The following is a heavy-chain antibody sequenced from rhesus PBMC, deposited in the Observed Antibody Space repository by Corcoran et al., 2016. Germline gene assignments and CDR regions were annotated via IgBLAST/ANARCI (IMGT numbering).Heavy chain of an antibody. D-gene: IGHD5-24*01. CDR2: IGGSSGST. V-gene: IGHV4-169*02. CDR1: GGSISSSY. CDR3: ASPEIQWVQWGFDY. Sequence: QLQLQESGPGLVKPSETLSLTCAVPGGSISSSYWSWIRQAPGQGLEWIGYIGGSSGSTNYNPSLKSRVTLSVDTSKNQLSLKLSSVTAADTAVYYCASPEIQWVQWGFDYWGQGVLVTVSS. J-gene: IGHJ4*01.